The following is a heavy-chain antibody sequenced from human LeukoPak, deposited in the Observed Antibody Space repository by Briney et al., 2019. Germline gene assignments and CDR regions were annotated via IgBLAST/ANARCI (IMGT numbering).Heavy chain of an antibody. CDR1: GFTFSSYS. CDR3: ARSGGRLLNYYFDY. CDR2: ISSTSSVI. J-gene: IGHJ4*02. Sequence: GGSLRLSCAASGFTFSSYSMNWVRQAPGKGLEWISSISSTSSVIYYADSLKGRFTVSRDNAKNSLYLQMNSLRVEDTAVYYCARSGGRLLNYYFDYWGQGTLVTVSS. D-gene: IGHD1-14*01. V-gene: IGHV3-21*01.